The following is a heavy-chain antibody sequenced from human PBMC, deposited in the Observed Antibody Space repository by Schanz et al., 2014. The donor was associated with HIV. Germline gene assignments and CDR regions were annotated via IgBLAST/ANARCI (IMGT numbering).Heavy chain of an antibody. V-gene: IGHV3-33*06. CDR3: AKGRGTYSSGYYDPPDY. Sequence: VQLVESGGGLVKPGGSLRLSCAASGFTFSSYSMNWVRQAPGKGLEWVAVIWYDGTNKYYADSVKGRFTISRDNSKNTLYLQMSSLRVEDTAVYYCAKGRGTYSSGYYDPPDYWGQGTLVTVSS. CDR2: IWYDGTNK. CDR1: GFTFSSYS. D-gene: IGHD3-22*01. J-gene: IGHJ4*02.